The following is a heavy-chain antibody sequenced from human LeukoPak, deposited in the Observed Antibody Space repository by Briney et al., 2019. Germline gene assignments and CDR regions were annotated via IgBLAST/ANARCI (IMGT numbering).Heavy chain of an antibody. D-gene: IGHD1-1*01. CDR1: GGSISSFY. J-gene: IGHJ5*02. CDR3: ARHGTSGTNLNWFDP. V-gene: IGHV4-59*01. Sequence: SETLSLTCTVSGGSISSFYWSWIRQPPGKGLEWIGYIYYSGSTNYNPSLKSRVTISVDTSKNQFSLKLSSVTAADAAVYYCARHGTSGTNLNWFDPWGQGTLVTVSS. CDR2: IYYSGST.